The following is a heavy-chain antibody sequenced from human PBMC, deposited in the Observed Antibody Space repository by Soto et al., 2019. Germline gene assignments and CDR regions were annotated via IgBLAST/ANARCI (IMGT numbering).Heavy chain of an antibody. CDR2: IFYSGTT. CDR3: ASYGDSPDY. J-gene: IGHJ4*02. CDR1: GGSISGSSYY. D-gene: IGHD4-17*01. Sequence: QLQLQESGPGLVKPSETLSLTCTVSGGSISGSSYYWGWIRQPPGKGLEWIGTIFYSGTTYYNPSLKSRVTISVDTSKNQFSLMLTSVPAADPAVYYCASYGDSPDYWGQGTLVTVSS. V-gene: IGHV4-39*01.